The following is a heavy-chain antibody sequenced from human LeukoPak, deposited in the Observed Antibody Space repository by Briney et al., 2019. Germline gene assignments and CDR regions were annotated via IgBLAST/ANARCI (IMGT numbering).Heavy chain of an antibody. V-gene: IGHV4-30-4*01. D-gene: IGHD3-16*01. Sequence: PSETLSLTCTVSGGSISSGDSYWSWIRQPPGKGLEWIGYIYYSGSTYYNPSLKSRVTISVDTSKNQFSLKLSSVTAADTAVYYCARSHDYVSPWAYFDYWGQGTLVTVSS. J-gene: IGHJ4*02. CDR1: GGSISSGDSY. CDR3: ARSHDYVSPWAYFDY. CDR2: IYYSGST.